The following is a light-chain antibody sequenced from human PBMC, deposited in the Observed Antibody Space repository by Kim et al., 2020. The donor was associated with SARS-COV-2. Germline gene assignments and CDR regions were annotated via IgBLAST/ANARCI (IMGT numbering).Light chain of an antibody. CDR1: KLGEKY. Sequence: SYELTQPPSVSVSPGQTATITCSGDKLGEKYACWYQQKPGQSPVLVIYEDNRRPSEIPARFSGSNSGNTATLTISGTQAMDEADYYCQAWDSSAVVFGGGTKVTVL. CDR3: QAWDSSAVV. CDR2: EDN. J-gene: IGLJ2*01. V-gene: IGLV3-1*01.